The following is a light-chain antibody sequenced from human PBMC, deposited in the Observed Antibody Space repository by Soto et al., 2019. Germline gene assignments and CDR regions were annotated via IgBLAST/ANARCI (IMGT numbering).Light chain of an antibody. CDR2: ANS. J-gene: IGLJ1*01. V-gene: IGLV1-40*01. CDR3: QSYDSSLSGYV. CDR1: SSNIGAGFH. Sequence: QSVLTQPPSGSGAPGQRVTISCTGSSSNIGAGFHIHWYQQLPGTAPKLLIYANSNRPSGVPDRFSGSKSGTSASLAITGLQAEDEADYYCQSYDSSLSGYVFGTGTKLTVL.